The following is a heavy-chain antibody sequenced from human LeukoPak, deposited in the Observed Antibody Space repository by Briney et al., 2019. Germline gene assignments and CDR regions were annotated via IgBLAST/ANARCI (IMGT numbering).Heavy chain of an antibody. CDR1: NFAFSTYA. CDR3: ASEITIFGVVIGS. V-gene: IGHV3-53*01. D-gene: IGHD3-3*01. CDR2: IYSGGST. J-gene: IGHJ4*02. Sequence: GGSLRLSCAASNFAFSTYAMTWVRQAPGKGLEWVSVIYSGGSTYYADSVKGRFTISRDNSKNTLYLQMNSLRAEDTAVYYCASEITIFGVVIGSWGQGTLVTVSS.